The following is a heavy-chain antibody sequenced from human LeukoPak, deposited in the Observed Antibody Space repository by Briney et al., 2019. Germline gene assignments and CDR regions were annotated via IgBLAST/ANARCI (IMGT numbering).Heavy chain of an antibody. CDR1: GGSISSYY. J-gene: IGHJ6*03. CDR2: IYYSGST. V-gene: IGHV4-59*01. Sequence: PSETLSLTCTVSGGSISSYYWSWIRQPPGKGLERIGYIYYSGSTNYNPSLKSRVTISVDTSKNQFSLKLSSVTAADTAVYYCARAPYYYYYMDVWGKGTTVTVSS. CDR3: ARAPYYYYYMDV.